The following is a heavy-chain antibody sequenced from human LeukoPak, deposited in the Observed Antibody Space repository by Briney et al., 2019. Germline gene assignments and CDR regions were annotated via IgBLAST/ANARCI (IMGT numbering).Heavy chain of an antibody. CDR3: TKGNYYFDY. Sequence: ASVKVSCKASGYTFTSYDINWVRQATGQGLEWMGRINPKSGDTHSAQNFQGRVTMTRDTSITTTYMELSRLTSDDTAVYYCTKGNYYFDYWGQGTLVTVSS. CDR1: GYTFTSYD. V-gene: IGHV1-2*06. J-gene: IGHJ4*02. CDR2: INPKSGDT.